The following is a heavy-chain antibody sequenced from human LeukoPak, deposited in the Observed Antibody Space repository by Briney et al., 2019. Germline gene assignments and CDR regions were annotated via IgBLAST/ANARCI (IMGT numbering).Heavy chain of an antibody. CDR3: AEDGGPFVRFLITGPDY. J-gene: IGHJ4*02. Sequence: PGMSLRLSCEASGFIFTKYGMHWVRQAPGKGLEWVAVISHDETNKYYADSVKGRFTISRDISKNTVYLQMNSLGTDDTATYYCAEDGGPFVRFLITGPDYWGQGTLVTVSS. CDR2: ISHDETNK. CDR1: GFIFTKYG. V-gene: IGHV3-30*18. D-gene: IGHD2-8*02.